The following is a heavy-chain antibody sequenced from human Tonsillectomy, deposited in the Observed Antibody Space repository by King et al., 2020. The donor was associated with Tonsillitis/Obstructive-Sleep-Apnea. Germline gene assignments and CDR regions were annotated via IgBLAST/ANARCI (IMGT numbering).Heavy chain of an antibody. CDR1: GFTFSSYE. CDR3: AREGPCGLAPDY. J-gene: IGHJ4*02. CDR2: ISSSGSTI. V-gene: IGHV3-48*03. Sequence: VQLVESGGGLVQPGGSLRLSCAASGFTFSSYEMNWVRQAPGKGLEWVSYISSSGSTIYYADSVKGRFTISRDNAKNSLYLQMNSLRAEDTAVYYCAREGPCGLAPDYWGQGTLVTVSS. D-gene: IGHD3/OR15-3a*01.